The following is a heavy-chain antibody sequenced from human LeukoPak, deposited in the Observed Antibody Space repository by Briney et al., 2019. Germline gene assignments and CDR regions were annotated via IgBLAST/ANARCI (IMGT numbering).Heavy chain of an antibody. CDR1: GFSLSTSGVG. CDR3: APTGASYYQSSGYSFDY. Sequence: SGPTLVNPTQTLTLTCTFSGFSLSTSGVGVGWIRQPPGKALEWLALIYWDDDRRYSPSLKSRLTIRKDTSKNQVVLTMTIMAPVDTATYYCAPTGASYYQSSGYSFDYWGQGTLVTVSS. J-gene: IGHJ4*02. D-gene: IGHD3-22*01. CDR2: IYWDDDR. V-gene: IGHV2-5*02.